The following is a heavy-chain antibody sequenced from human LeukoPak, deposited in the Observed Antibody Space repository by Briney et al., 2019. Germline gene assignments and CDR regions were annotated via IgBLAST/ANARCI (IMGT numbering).Heavy chain of an antibody. CDR1: GFTFSSYA. Sequence: PGGSLRLSCAASGFTFSSYAMSWVRQAPGKGLEWVSAISGSGGSTYYADSVKGRFTISRDNSKNTLYLQMSSLRAEDTAVYYCAKDVASDLMIVVVYDAFDIWGQGTMVTVSS. V-gene: IGHV3-23*01. CDR3: AKDVASDLMIVVVYDAFDI. CDR2: ISGSGGST. J-gene: IGHJ3*02. D-gene: IGHD3-22*01.